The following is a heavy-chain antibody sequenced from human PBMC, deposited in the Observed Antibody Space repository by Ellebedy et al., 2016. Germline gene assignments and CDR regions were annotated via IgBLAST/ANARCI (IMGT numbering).Heavy chain of an antibody. V-gene: IGHV3-15*01. Sequence: GGSLRLSXAASGFTFANAWMTWVHQVPGKGLEWVGRIKSKSDGGTTDYAVPVKGRFTISRDDSKNMFFLQMKRLEIEDTAVYYCTTVTSVAVRWGQGTRVTVSS. CDR1: GFTFANAW. J-gene: IGHJ4*02. CDR2: IKSKSDGGTT. CDR3: TTVTSVAVR. D-gene: IGHD6-19*01.